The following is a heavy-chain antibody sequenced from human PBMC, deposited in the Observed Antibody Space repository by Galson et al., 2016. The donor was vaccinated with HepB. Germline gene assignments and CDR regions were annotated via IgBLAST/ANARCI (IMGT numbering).Heavy chain of an antibody. CDR2: MIPMLAPA. V-gene: IGHV1-69*13. D-gene: IGHD3-16*01. CDR3: ARSFWGKYETGYYHYALDV. CDR1: GGTFRRFA. J-gene: IGHJ6*02. Sequence: SVKVSCKASGGTFRRFAISWVRQAPGQGLEWMGGMIPMLAPAHYAQRFQGRVTVSADDSTSTAYRELSSLRPDDTAVYYCARSFWGKYETGYYHYALDVWGQGTTVTVSS.